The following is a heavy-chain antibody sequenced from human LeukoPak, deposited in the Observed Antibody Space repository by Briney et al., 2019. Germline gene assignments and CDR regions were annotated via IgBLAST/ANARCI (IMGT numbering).Heavy chain of an antibody. CDR3: AKDMTQQLVIEGGFDI. CDR2: SSCNSGSI. D-gene: IGHD6-13*01. J-gene: IGHJ3*02. CDR1: GFTFDDYA. Sequence: GGGLRLSCVASGFTFDDYARHWVRQAPGKGGGGVSGSSCNSGSIGYADSVKGGFTISRDNAKNSLYLQMNSLRAEGMALYYCAKDMTQQLVIEGGFDIWGQGTMVTVSS. V-gene: IGHV3-9*03.